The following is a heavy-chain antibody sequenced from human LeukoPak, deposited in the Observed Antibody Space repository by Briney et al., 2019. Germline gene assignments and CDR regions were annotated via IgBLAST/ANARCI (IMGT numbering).Heavy chain of an antibody. CDR2: IYHSGST. CDR1: GYSISSGYY. V-gene: IGHV4-38-2*01. CDR3: ARGLFGESYDY. D-gene: IGHD3-10*02. J-gene: IGHJ4*02. Sequence: SETLSLTCAVSGYSISSGYYWGWIRQPPGKGLEWIGSIYHSGSTYYNPSLKSRVTISVDTSKNQFSLKLSSVTAADTAVHYCARGLFGESYDYWGQGTLVTVSS.